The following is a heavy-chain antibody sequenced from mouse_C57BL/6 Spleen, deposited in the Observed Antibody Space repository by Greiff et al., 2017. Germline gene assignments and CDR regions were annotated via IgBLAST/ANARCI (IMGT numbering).Heavy chain of an antibody. CDR1: GYAFSSSW. D-gene: IGHD3-1*01. V-gene: IGHV1-82*01. J-gene: IGHJ4*01. CDR3: ARSGGSGDYYAMDY. CDR2: IYPGDGDT. Sequence: VQLQQSGPELVKPGASVKISCKASGYAFSSSWMNWVKQRPGKGLEWIGRIYPGDGDTNYNGKFKGKATLTADKSSSTAYMQLSSLTSEDSAVYFCARSGGSGDYYAMDYWGQGTSVTVSS.